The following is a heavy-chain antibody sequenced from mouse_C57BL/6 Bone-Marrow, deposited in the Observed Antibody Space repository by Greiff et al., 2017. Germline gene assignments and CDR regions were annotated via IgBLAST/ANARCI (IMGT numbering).Heavy chain of an antibody. CDR2: IHPNSGST. J-gene: IGHJ4*01. D-gene: IGHD1-1*01. CDR3: ARMITVVAKSRYYDAMSY. V-gene: IGHV1-64*01. Sequence: QVQLQQPGAELVKPGASVKLSCKASGYTFTSYWMHWVKQRPGQGLEWIGMIHPNSGSTNYNQKFKSKATLTVDKSSSTAYMQLSSLPSEDSAVYCCARMITVVAKSRYYDAMSYRGQG. CDR1: GYTFTSYW.